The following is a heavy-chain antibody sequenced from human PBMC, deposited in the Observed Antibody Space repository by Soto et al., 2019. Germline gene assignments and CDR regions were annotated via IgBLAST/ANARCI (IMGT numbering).Heavy chain of an antibody. CDR3: ARSEYSSSLNYYCYGMDV. Sequence: SETLSLTCTVSGGSISSYYWSWIRQPPGKGLEWIGYIYYSGSTNYNPSLKSRVTISVDTSKNQFSLKLSSVTAADTAVYYCARSEYSSSLNYYCYGMDVWGQGTTVTVSS. V-gene: IGHV4-59*01. CDR1: GGSISSYY. CDR2: IYYSGST. D-gene: IGHD6-6*01. J-gene: IGHJ6*02.